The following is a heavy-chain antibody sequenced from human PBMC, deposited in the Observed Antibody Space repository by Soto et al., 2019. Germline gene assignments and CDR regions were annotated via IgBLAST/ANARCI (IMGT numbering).Heavy chain of an antibody. CDR1: GYTLTELS. D-gene: IGHD1-26*01. Sequence: ASVKVSCKVSGYTLTELSMHWVRQAPGKGLEWMGGFDPEDGETIYAQKFQGRVAMTEDTSTDTAYMELSSLRSEDTAVYYCATDLVAGAKGGYYYYGMDVWGQGTTVTVS. V-gene: IGHV1-24*01. CDR3: ATDLVAGAKGGYYYYGMDV. CDR2: FDPEDGET. J-gene: IGHJ6*02.